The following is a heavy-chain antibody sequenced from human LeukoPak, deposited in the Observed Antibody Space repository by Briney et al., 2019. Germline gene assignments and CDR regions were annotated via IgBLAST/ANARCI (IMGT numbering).Heavy chain of an antibody. CDR1: GGSISSYY. Sequence: SETLSLTCTVSGGSISSYYWSWIRQPPGKGLEWIGYIYYSGSTNYNPSLKSRVTVSVDTSRNQFSLKLTSVTAADTAVYYCARHRDVGSDLFDLWGLGTLVTVSS. D-gene: IGHD5-24*01. CDR2: IYYSGST. J-gene: IGHJ2*01. V-gene: IGHV4-59*08. CDR3: ARHRDVGSDLFDL.